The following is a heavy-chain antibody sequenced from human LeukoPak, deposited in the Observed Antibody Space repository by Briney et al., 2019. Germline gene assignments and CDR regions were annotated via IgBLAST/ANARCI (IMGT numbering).Heavy chain of an antibody. CDR1: GYIFTSNY. D-gene: IGHD2-2*01. CDR2: INPSGGST. CDR3: ARDHQVVPAAMVWFDP. J-gene: IGHJ5*02. Sequence: GASVKVSCKAAGYIFTSNYMHWVRQAPGQGLEWMGKINPSGGSTSYAQKFQGRVTMTRDTSTSTVYMELSSLRSEDTAVYYCARDHQVVPAAMVWFDPWGQGTLVTVSS. V-gene: IGHV1-46*01.